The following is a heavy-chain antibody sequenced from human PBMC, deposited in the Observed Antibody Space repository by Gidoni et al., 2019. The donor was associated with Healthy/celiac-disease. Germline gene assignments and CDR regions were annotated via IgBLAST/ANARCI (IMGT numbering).Heavy chain of an antibody. Sequence: EVQLVESGGGLVQPGGSLKLSCAASGFTFSGSAMHWVRQASGKGLEWVGRNRSKANSYATAYAASVKGRFTISRDDSKNTAYLQMNSLKTEDTAVYYCTVASMVRGVNDYWGQGTLVTVSS. V-gene: IGHV3-73*01. CDR1: GFTFSGSA. CDR3: TVASMVRGVNDY. D-gene: IGHD3-10*01. CDR2: NRSKANSYAT. J-gene: IGHJ4*02.